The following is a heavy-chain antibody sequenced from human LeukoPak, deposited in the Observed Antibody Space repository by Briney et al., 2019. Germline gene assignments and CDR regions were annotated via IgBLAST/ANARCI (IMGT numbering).Heavy chain of an antibody. Sequence: SETLSLTCTVSGGSISSYYWSWIRQPAGKGLEWIGRIYTSGSTNYNPSLKSRVTMSVDTSKNQFSLKLSSVAAADTAVYYCAGSAHRATLTRKGWYFDLWGRGTLVTVSS. D-gene: IGHD1-14*01. CDR2: IYTSGST. CDR1: GGSISSYY. J-gene: IGHJ2*01. CDR3: AGSAHRATLTRKGWYFDL. V-gene: IGHV4-4*07.